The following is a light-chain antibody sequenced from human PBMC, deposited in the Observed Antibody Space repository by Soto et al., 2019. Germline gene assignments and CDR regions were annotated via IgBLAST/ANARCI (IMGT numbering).Light chain of an antibody. J-gene: IGKJ1*01. CDR3: MQALPIPQT. Sequence: DIVMTQSPLSLPVTPGEPASISCRSSQSLLYSNGYNYLDWYLQKPGQSPQLLIYLGSNRASGVPDRFSGSGSGTDFTLKISRVEAEDVGVYYCMQALPIPQTFGQGTKVEI. V-gene: IGKV2-28*01. CDR2: LGS. CDR1: QSLLYSNGYNY.